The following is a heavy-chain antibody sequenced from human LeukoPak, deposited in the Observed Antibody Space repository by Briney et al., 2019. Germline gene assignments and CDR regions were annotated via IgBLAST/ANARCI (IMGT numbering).Heavy chain of an antibody. CDR3: GRHAYGGSPPLS. V-gene: IGHV3-66*04. CDR2: IYVSGTT. Sequence: GSLRLSCAASGFTFNGYWMSWVRQAPGKRLEWLAFIYVSGTTFYAASVKGRFTISRDNAKNTVYLQMNNLRAEDTALYYCGRHAYGGSPPLSWGQGALVTVSS. J-gene: IGHJ4*02. CDR1: GFTFNGYW. D-gene: IGHD3-10*01.